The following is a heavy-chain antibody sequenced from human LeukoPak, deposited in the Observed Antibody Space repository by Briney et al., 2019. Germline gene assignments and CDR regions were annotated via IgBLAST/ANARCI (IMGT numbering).Heavy chain of an antibody. Sequence: GGSLRLSCAASGFTFGSYSMNWVRQAPGKGLEWVSSISTSSDYIYCADSVKGRFTISRDNAENSLFLQVNSLRAEDTAVYYCARGCSGGSCYDYWGQGTLVTVSS. CDR1: GFTFGSYS. CDR3: ARGCSGGSCYDY. CDR2: ISTSSDYI. D-gene: IGHD2-15*01. J-gene: IGHJ4*02. V-gene: IGHV3-21*01.